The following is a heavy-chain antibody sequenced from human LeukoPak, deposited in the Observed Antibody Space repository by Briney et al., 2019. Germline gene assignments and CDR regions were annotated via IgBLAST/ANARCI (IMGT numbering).Heavy chain of an antibody. Sequence: SVKVSCKASGGTFSSYAISWVRQAPGQGLEWMGGIIPIFGTANYAQKFQGRVTITADESTSTAYMELSSLRSEDTAVCYCAVPRGIFGVEPYYMDVWGKGTTVTVSS. CDR3: AVPRGIFGVEPYYMDV. CDR2: IIPIFGTA. CDR1: GGTFSSYA. J-gene: IGHJ6*03. V-gene: IGHV1-69*13. D-gene: IGHD3-3*01.